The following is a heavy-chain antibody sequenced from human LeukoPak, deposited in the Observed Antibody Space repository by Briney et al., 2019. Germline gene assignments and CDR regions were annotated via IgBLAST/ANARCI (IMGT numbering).Heavy chain of an antibody. CDR1: GFTVSGNY. D-gene: IGHD1-26*01. CDR3: ARDREGP. J-gene: IGHJ5*02. CDR2: IYSGGTT. V-gene: IGHV3-53*01. Sequence: GGSLTLYYSASGFTVSGNYMRWVRQAPGKGLEWVSHIYSGGTTYYADSVKGRFTISRDNSKNTLYLQMNSLRPEDTAVYYCARDREGPWGQGTLVTVSS.